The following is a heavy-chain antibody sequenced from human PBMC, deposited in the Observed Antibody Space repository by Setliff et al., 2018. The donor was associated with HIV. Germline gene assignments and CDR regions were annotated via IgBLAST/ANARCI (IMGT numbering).Heavy chain of an antibody. D-gene: IGHD6-19*01. Sequence: SETLSLTCAVYGGSFSGYYWSWIRQPPGKGLEWIGEINHSGSTNYNPSLKSRVTISVGTSKNQFSLKLSSVTAADTAVYYCARGSGWYYFDYWGQGTLVTAPQ. J-gene: IGHJ4*02. V-gene: IGHV4-34*01. CDR2: INHSGST. CDR3: ARGSGWYYFDY. CDR1: GGSFSGYY.